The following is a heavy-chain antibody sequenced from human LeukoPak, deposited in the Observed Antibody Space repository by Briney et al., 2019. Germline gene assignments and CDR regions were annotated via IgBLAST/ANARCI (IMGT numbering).Heavy chain of an antibody. CDR1: GFTFSRYA. CDR2: ISGSGGSI. J-gene: IGHJ5*02. D-gene: IGHD6-19*01. CDR3: AKSIAVAGTDWFDP. V-gene: IGHV3-23*01. Sequence: GGSLRLSCAASGFTFSRYAMSWVRQAPGKGVEWVSAISGSGGSICYEDSVQGRFTISRDNSKNTLYLQMNSLRAEDTAVYYCAKSIAVAGTDWFDPWGRGTLVTVSS.